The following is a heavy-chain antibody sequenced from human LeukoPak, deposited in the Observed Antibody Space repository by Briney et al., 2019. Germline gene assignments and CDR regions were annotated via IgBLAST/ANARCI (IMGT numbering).Heavy chain of an antibody. V-gene: IGHV4-31*03. CDR1: GGSISSGGYY. J-gene: IGHJ4*02. CDR3: ARGSDDILTGYYWDY. CDR2: IYYSGST. Sequence: PSETLSLTCTVSGGSISSGGYYWSWIRQHPGKGLEWIGYIYYSGSTYYNPSLKSRVTISVDTSKNQFSLKLSSVTAADPAVYYCARGSDDILTGYYWDYWGQGTLVTVSS. D-gene: IGHD3-9*01.